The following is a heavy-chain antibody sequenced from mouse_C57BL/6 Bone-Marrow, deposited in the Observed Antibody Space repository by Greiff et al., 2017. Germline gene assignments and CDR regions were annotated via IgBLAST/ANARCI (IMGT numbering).Heavy chain of an antibody. CDR3: VRHPRYYYGSSHYAMDY. CDR2: IRSKSNNYAT. Sequence: GGGLVQPKGSLKLSCAASGFSFNTYAMNWVRQAPEKGLEWVARIRSKSNNYATYYADSVKDRFTISRDDPESMLYLQMNNLKTEDTAMYYCVRHPRYYYGSSHYAMDYWGQGTSVTVSS. V-gene: IGHV10-1*01. CDR1: GFSFNTYA. D-gene: IGHD1-1*01. J-gene: IGHJ4*01.